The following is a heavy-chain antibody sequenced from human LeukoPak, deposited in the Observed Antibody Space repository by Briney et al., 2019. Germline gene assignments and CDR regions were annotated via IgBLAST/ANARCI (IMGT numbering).Heavy chain of an antibody. D-gene: IGHD5-18*01. V-gene: IGHV1-2*02. CDR3: ARDGDAVMVDFDY. J-gene: IGHJ4*02. Sequence: AASAKVSCRASGYTFTDYYMYWVRQAPGQGLEWMGWINPNSGGTGYAQKFQGRVTMTRDTSISTAYMELSRLRSDDTALYYCARDGDAVMVDFDYWGQGTLVTVSS. CDR2: INPNSGGT. CDR1: GYTFTDYY.